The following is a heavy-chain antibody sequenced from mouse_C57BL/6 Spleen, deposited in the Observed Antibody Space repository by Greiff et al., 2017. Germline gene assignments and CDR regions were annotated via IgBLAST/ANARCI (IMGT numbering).Heavy chain of an antibody. D-gene: IGHD1-1*01. CDR3: ARHSYYYGSSYFDY. J-gene: IGHJ2*01. CDR2: INPNNGGT. V-gene: IGHV1-22*01. Sequence: VQLKQSGPELVKPGASVKMSCKASGYTFTDYNMHWVKQSHGKSLEWIGYINPNNGGTSYNQKFKGKATLTVNKSSSPAYMELRSLTSEESAVYYCARHSYYYGSSYFDYWGQGTTLTVSS. CDR1: GYTFTDYN.